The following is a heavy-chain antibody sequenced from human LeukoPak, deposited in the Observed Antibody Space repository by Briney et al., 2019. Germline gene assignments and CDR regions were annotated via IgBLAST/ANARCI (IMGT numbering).Heavy chain of an antibody. CDR3: ARVRDGNDIDY. CDR1: GGSISDYY. Sequence: SETLSLTCTVSGGSISDYYWNWIRQPPGKGLEWIGYIYYSGSTTYNPSLKSRVTISGDTSKNQFSLKLSSVTAADTAVYYCARVRDGNDIDYWGQGTLVTVSS. V-gene: IGHV4-59*08. CDR2: IYYSGST. J-gene: IGHJ4*02. D-gene: IGHD5-24*01.